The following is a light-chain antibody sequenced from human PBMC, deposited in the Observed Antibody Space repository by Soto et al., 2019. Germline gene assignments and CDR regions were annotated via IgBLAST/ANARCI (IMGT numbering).Light chain of an antibody. V-gene: IGKV3-15*01. CDR2: RAS. J-gene: IGKJ1*01. CDR3: HQYSNWPPWT. Sequence: EIVMTQSPATLAVSPGETATLSCRASESLSGNLAWYQQKPGQAPRLLIFRASTRATGVPARFSGRGSGTEFTLTISGLQSEDFAVYYCHQYSNWPPWTFGPGTK. CDR1: ESLSGN.